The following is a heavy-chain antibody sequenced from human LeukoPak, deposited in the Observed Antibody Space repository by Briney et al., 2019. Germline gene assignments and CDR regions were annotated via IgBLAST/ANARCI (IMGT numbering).Heavy chain of an antibody. CDR3: ARGPGSSSAYYYYGMDV. V-gene: IGHV3-66*01. CDR2: IYSGGST. J-gene: IGHJ6*02. CDR1: GFTVSSNY. Sequence: GGSLRLSCAASGFTVSSNYMSWVRQAPGKGLEWVSIIYSGGSTYYADSVKGRFTISRDNSKNTLYLQMNSLRAEDTAVYYCARGPGSSSAYYYYGMDVWGQGTTVTVSS. D-gene: IGHD6-6*01.